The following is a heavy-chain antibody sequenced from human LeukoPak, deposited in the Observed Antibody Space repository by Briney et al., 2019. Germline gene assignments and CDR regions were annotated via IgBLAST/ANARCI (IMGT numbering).Heavy chain of an antibody. CDR3: ARGRGPRETPYYFDY. D-gene: IGHD1-26*01. J-gene: IGHJ4*02. Sequence: PGGSLRLSCAASGFTFSSYGMHWVRQAPGKGLECVAFIRYDGSNKYYADSVKGRFTISRDNSKNTLYLQMNSLRAEDTAVYYCARGRGPRETPYYFDYWGQGTLVTVSS. CDR1: GFTFSSYG. CDR2: IRYDGSNK. V-gene: IGHV3-30*02.